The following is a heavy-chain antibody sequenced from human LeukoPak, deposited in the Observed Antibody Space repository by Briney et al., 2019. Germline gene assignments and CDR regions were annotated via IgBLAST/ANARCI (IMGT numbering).Heavy chain of an antibody. CDR1: GGSISSYY. CDR2: IYYSGST. V-gene: IGHV4-59*01. D-gene: IGHD5-18*01. CDR3: ARDIGPPGYSYGKGSYYYYYYGMDV. Sequence: PSETLSLTCTVSGGSISSYYWSWIRQPPGKGLEWIGYIYYSGSTNYNPSLKSRVTISVDTSKNQFSLKLSSVTAADTAVYYCARDIGPPGYSYGKGSYYYYYYGMDVWGQGTTVTVS. J-gene: IGHJ6*02.